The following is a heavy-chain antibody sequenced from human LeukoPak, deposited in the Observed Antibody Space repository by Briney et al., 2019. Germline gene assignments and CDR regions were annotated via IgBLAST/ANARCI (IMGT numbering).Heavy chain of an antibody. V-gene: IGHV4-34*01. Sequence: SETLSLTCAVYGGSFSGCYWSWIRQPPGKGLEWIGEINHSGSTNYNPSLKSRVTISVDTSKNQFSLKLSSVTAADTAVYYCARGETGGSSWYYYYYGMDVWGKGTTVTVSS. CDR1: GGSFSGCY. CDR3: ARGETGGSSWYYYYYGMDV. CDR2: INHSGST. J-gene: IGHJ6*04. D-gene: IGHD6-13*01.